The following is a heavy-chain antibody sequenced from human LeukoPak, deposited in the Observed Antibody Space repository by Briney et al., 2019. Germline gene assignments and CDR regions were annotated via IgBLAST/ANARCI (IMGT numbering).Heavy chain of an antibody. Sequence: QPGRSLRLSCTASGFTFGDHAMSWVRQAPGKGLEWVGFIRSKTYGGTTEYAASVKGRFTISRDDSKSVAYLQMNSLKTEDTAVYYCARTLRLGELELGWFDPWGQGTLVTVSS. CDR3: ARTLRLGELELGWFDP. J-gene: IGHJ5*02. V-gene: IGHV3-49*04. D-gene: IGHD1-7*01. CDR2: IRSKTYGGTT. CDR1: GFTFGDHA.